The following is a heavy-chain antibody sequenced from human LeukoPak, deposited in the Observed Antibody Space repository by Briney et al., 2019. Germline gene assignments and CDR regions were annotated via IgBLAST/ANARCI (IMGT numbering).Heavy chain of an antibody. CDR3: ARDSWDILTGYYSHYLDY. J-gene: IGHJ4*02. CDR2: VSYDGTDK. V-gene: IGHV3-30*04. Sequence: PGRSLRLSCAATGFTFSSSTMHWVRLAPGKGLGWVAIVSYDGTDKHYADSVKGRFTISRDNSKNMIYLQMNSLRVEDTAVYYCARDSWDILTGYYSHYLDYWGQGTLVTVSS. CDR1: GFTFSSST. D-gene: IGHD3-9*01.